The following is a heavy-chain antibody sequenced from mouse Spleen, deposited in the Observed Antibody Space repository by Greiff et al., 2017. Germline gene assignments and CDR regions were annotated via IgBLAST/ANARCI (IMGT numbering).Heavy chain of an antibody. D-gene: IGHD2-14*01. CDR1: GYTFTSYW. CDR3: TSPYYRYSYYFDY. V-gene: IGHV1-52*01. Sequence: VQLQQPGAELVRPGSSVKLSCKASGYTFTSYWMHWVKQRPIQGLEWIGNIDPSDSETHYNQKFKDKATLTVDKSSSTAYMQLSSLTSEDSAVYYCTSPYYRYSYYFDYWGQGTTLTVSS. CDR2: IDPSDSET. J-gene: IGHJ2*01.